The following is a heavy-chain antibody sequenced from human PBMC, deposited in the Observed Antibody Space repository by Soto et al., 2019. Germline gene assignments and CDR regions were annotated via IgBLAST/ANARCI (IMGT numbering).Heavy chain of an antibody. CDR3: ARHLFAYYDFWSGYYTSRGWFDP. Sequence: PSETLSLTCTVSGGSISSSSYYWGWIRQPPGKGLEWIGSIYYSGSTYYNPSLKSRVTISVDTSKNQFSLKLSSVTAADTAVYYCARHLFAYYDFWSGYYTSRGWFDPWGQGTLVTVSS. D-gene: IGHD3-3*01. J-gene: IGHJ5*02. V-gene: IGHV4-39*01. CDR2: IYYSGST. CDR1: GGSISSSSYY.